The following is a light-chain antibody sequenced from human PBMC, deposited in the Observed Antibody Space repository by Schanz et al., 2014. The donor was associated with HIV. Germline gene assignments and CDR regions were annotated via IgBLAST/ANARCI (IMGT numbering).Light chain of an antibody. J-gene: IGKJ2*01. CDR1: QSISSY. CDR2: KAS. V-gene: IGKV1-5*03. Sequence: DIQMTQSPSTLSASVGDRVTLTCRASQSISSYLAWYQQKPGKAPNLLIYKASSLESGVPSRFSGSGSGTEFALTISSLQPDDFATYYCQQYHGYSSYTFGQGTTLEIK. CDR3: QQYHGYSSYT.